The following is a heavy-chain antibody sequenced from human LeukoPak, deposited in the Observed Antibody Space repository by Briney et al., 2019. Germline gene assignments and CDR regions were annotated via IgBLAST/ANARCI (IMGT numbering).Heavy chain of an antibody. CDR1: GFTVSSNY. D-gene: IGHD3-16*01. Sequence: GSLRLSCAASGFTVSSNYMSWVRQAPGKGLEWVSTISGSGGSTYYADSVKGRFTISRDSSKNTLYLQMNSLRAEDTAVYYCAKSHGLRPCDYWGQGTLVTVSS. CDR2: ISGSGGST. J-gene: IGHJ4*02. CDR3: AKSHGLRPCDY. V-gene: IGHV3-23*01.